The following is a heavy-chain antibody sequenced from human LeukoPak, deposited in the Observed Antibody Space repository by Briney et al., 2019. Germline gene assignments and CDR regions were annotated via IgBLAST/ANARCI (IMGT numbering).Heavy chain of an antibody. CDR1: GGSISSYY. V-gene: IGHV4-59*01. CDR3: ARYCSSPYYYGVDV. Sequence: SETLSLTCTVSGGSISSYYWSWIRQPPGKGLEWIGYIYYSGSTNYNPSLKSRVTISVDTSKNQFSLKLSSVTAADTAVYYCARYCSSPYYYGVDVWGQGTTVTVSS. CDR2: IYYSGST. J-gene: IGHJ6*02. D-gene: IGHD2-2*01.